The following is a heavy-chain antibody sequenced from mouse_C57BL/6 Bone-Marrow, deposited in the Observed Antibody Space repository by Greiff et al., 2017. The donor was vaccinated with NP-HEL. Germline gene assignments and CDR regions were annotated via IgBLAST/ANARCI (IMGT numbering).Heavy chain of an antibody. CDR1: GYTFTSYW. Sequence: VQLQQSGAELAKPGASVKLSCKASGYTFTSYWMHWVKQRPGQGLEWIGYINPSSGYTKYNQKFKGKATLTADKSSSTAYLQLSSLTYEDAAVYYCATRAGHSYYAMDYWGQGTSVTVSS. CDR3: ATRAGHSYYAMDY. V-gene: IGHV1-7*01. J-gene: IGHJ4*01. D-gene: IGHD3-3*01. CDR2: INPSSGYT.